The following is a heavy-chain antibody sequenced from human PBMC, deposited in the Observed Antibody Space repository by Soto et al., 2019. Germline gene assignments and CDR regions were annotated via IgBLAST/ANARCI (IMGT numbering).Heavy chain of an antibody. J-gene: IGHJ4*02. CDR2: IYSSGTT. Sequence: SETLSLTCTVSGGSISSSDYYWDWIRQPPGKGLEWIGHIYSSGTTYYNPSLKSRVTISVDTSKKQFSLKLSSVTAADTAMYYCARVGNYDSSGSIDYWGQGTLVTVSS. CDR1: GGSISSSDYY. V-gene: IGHV4-39*01. D-gene: IGHD3-22*01. CDR3: ARVGNYDSSGSIDY.